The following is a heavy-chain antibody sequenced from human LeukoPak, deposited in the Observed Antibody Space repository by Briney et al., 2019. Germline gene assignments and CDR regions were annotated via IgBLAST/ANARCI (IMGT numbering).Heavy chain of an antibody. CDR2: IYYSGST. D-gene: IGHD3-22*01. V-gene: IGHV4-30-4*08. CDR3: ARGVVVVSYYFDY. CDR1: GGSISSGGYY. Sequence: SETLSLTCTVSGGSISSGGYYWSWIRQHPGKGLEWIGYIYYSGSTYYNPSLKSRVTISVDTSKNQFSLKLSSVTAADTAVYYCARGVVVVSYYFDYWGQGTLVTVSS. J-gene: IGHJ4*02.